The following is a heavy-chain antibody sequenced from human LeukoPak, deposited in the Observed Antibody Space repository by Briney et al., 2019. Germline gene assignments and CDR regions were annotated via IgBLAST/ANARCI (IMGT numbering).Heavy chain of an antibody. J-gene: IGHJ4*02. Sequence: GSLRLSCAASGFTFSSYALHWVRQAPGKGLEWVAVISYDGSHKYADSVKGRFTISRDNSKNTLYLQMGSLRAEDMAVYYCARVYSNLKCSWYYFDYWGQGTLVTVSS. CDR2: ISYDGSHK. CDR1: GFTFSSYA. CDR3: ARVYSNLKCSWYYFDY. V-gene: IGHV3-30*14. D-gene: IGHD4-11*01.